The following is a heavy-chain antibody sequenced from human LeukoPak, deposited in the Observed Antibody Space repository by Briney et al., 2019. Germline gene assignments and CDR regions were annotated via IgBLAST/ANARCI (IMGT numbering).Heavy chain of an antibody. CDR2: IYYSGST. D-gene: IGHD2-21*02. Sequence: PSETLSLTCTVSGVSISSYYWSWIRQPPGKGLEWIGYIYYSGSTNYNPSLKSRVTISVDTSKNQFSLKLSSVTAADTAVYYCARGRSIVVVTAMGAFDIWGQGTMVTVSS. CDR1: GVSISSYY. CDR3: ARGRSIVVVTAMGAFDI. V-gene: IGHV4-59*01. J-gene: IGHJ3*02.